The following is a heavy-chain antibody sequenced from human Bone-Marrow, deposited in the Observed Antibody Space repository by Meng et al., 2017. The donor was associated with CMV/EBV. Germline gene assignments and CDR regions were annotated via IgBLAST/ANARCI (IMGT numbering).Heavy chain of an antibody. V-gene: IGHV3-23*03. J-gene: IGHJ4*02. CDR3: AKVIVGATSGFDY. CDR1: GFTFSRYA. CDR2: IYSGGSST. D-gene: IGHD1-26*01. Sequence: GGSLRLSCAASGFTFSRYAMNWVRQAPGKGLEWVSVIYSGGSSTYYADSVKGRFTISRDNSKNTLYLQMNSLRAEDTAVYYCAKVIVGATSGFDYWGQGTLVTVSS.